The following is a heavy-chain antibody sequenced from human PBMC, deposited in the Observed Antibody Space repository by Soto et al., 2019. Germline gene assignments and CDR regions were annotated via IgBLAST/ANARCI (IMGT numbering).Heavy chain of an antibody. CDR1: GFTVSSNY. V-gene: IGHV3-66*01. CDR2: IYSGGST. CDR3: ARDGTDSYGFDY. J-gene: IGHJ4*02. Sequence: EVQLVESGGGLVQPGGSLRLSCAASGFTVSSNYMSWVRQAPGKGLEWVSVIYSGGSTHYADSVKGRFTISRDNSKNTLYLQMNNLRAEDTAVYYCARDGTDSYGFDYWGQGTLVTVSS. D-gene: IGHD5-18*01.